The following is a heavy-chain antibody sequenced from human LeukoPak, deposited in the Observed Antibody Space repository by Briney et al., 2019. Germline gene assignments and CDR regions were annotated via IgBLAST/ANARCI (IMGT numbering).Heavy chain of an antibody. CDR1: GGSMSSYY. J-gene: IGHJ5*02. Sequence: SETLSLTCTVSGGSMSSYYWSWIRQPPGKGLEWIGEINHSGSTNYNPSLKSRVTISVDTSKNQFSLKLSSVTAADTAVYYCARGDRYYDILTGYYPNWFDPWGQGTLVTVSS. D-gene: IGHD3-9*01. CDR2: INHSGST. V-gene: IGHV4-34*01. CDR3: ARGDRYYDILTGYYPNWFDP.